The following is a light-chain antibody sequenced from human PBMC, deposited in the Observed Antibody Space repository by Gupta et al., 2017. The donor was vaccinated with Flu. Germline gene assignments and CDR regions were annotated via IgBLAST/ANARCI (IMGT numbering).Light chain of an antibody. CDR3: QQTYSTPRT. V-gene: IGKV1-39*01. Sequence: PSSLSASVGDRVTITCRASQSISTYLNWYQQKLGKAPKLLIYAASTLQSGVPSRSSGSGSGTDFTLTISSLQSEDFATYYCQQTYSTPRTFGQGTKVEIK. CDR1: QSISTY. CDR2: AAS. J-gene: IGKJ1*01.